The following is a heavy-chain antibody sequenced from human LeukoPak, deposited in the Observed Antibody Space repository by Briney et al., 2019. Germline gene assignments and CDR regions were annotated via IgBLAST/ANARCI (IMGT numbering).Heavy chain of an antibody. J-gene: IGHJ4*02. CDR1: GFTVNTKY. CDR2: IYSSGDT. Sequence: GGSLRLSCEASGFTVNTKYMSWVRQAPGKGLEWVSLIYSSGDTHYRYSVKGRFTISRENFKNTLYLQMNSLRVEDTAVYYCARLQAYDLEFWGLGTLVTVSS. V-gene: IGHV3-53*01. CDR3: ARLQAYDLEF. D-gene: IGHD3-3*01.